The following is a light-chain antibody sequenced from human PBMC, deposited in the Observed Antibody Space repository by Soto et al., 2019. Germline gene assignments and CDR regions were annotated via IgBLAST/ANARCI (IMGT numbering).Light chain of an antibody. V-gene: IGKV3-20*01. CDR1: QSLSSSY. Sequence: EIVWTQSPGTLSLSPGERAILSYRAIQSLSSSYLAWYQQKPGQAPRLLMYGISRRATGIPDRFSGSGSGTDFTLTITRLEPEDFAVYYCQQYVTSSPRTFGQGTKVDIK. J-gene: IGKJ1*01. CDR2: GIS. CDR3: QQYVTSSPRT.